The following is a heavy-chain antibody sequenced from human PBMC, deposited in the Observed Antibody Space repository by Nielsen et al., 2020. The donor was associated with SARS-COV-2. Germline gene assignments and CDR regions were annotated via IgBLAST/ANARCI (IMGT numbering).Heavy chain of an antibody. CDR3: ARDWPGYCSSTSCYMGYFDL. V-gene: IGHV4-59*01. J-gene: IGHJ2*01. D-gene: IGHD2-2*01. Sequence: SETLSLTCTVSGGSISSYYWSWIRQPPGKGLEWIGYIYYSGSTNYNPSLKSRVTISVDTSKNQFSLKLSSVTAADTAVYYCARDWPGYCSSTSCYMGYFDLWGRGTLVTVSS. CDR2: IYYSGST. CDR1: GGSISSYY.